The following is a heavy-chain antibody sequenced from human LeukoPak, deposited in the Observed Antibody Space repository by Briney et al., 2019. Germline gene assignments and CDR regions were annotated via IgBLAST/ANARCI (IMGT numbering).Heavy chain of an antibody. Sequence: GGSLRLSCAASGFTFSNYAVNWVRQSPGKGLEWVSGISGSGRSTSYADSVKGRFTISRDNSKNTLYLQMNNLRAEDTAIYYCAKDSPYYYDSSGYSYFDYWGQGTLVTVSS. CDR1: GFTFSNYA. CDR2: ISGSGRST. V-gene: IGHV3-23*01. D-gene: IGHD3-22*01. CDR3: AKDSPYYYDSSGYSYFDY. J-gene: IGHJ4*02.